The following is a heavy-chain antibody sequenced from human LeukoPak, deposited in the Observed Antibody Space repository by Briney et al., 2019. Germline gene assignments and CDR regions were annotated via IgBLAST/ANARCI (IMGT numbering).Heavy chain of an antibody. J-gene: IGHJ5*02. V-gene: IGHV3-30*02. CDR2: IRYDGNNK. CDR1: GFSFSYFG. D-gene: IGHD3-22*01. CDR3: AKDIGDYYDTSGNYYAGCFDP. Sequence: GGSLRLSCEASGFSFSYFGLHWVRQAPGKGLEWVAFIRYDGNNKYFADSVKGRFSISRDNSKNTVYLQMNSLRPEDTAVYHCAKDIGDYYDTSGNYYAGCFDPWGQGTLVTVSS.